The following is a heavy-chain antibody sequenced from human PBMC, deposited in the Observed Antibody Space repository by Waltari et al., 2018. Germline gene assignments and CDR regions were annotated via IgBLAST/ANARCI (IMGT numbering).Heavy chain of an antibody. D-gene: IGHD6-13*01. J-gene: IGHJ4*02. Sequence: QVQLVQSGAEVKKPGSSLKVSCKASGGTFSSYTISWVRQAPGQGLEWMGRIIPSLGKANYAQKFQGRVTMTADKSTSTAYMELSSRRAEDTAVYYCARDRRGEPAAAFDYWGQGTLVTVSS. V-gene: IGHV1-69*08. CDR1: GGTFSSYT. CDR3: ARDRRGEPAAAFDY. CDR2: IIPSLGKA.